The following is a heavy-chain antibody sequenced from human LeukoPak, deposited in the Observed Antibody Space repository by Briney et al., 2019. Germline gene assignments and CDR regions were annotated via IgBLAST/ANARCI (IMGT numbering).Heavy chain of an antibody. CDR1: GYTFTSYG. D-gene: IGHD3-9*01. CDR2: ISAYNGNT. CDR3: AGGIYDILTGYPEYFDY. J-gene: IGHJ4*02. Sequence: ASVKVSCKAYGYTFTSYGISWVRQAPGQGLEWMGWISAYNGNTNYAQKLQGRVTMTTDTSTSTAYMELRSLRSDDTAVYYCAGGIYDILTGYPEYFDYWGQGTLVTVSS. V-gene: IGHV1-18*01.